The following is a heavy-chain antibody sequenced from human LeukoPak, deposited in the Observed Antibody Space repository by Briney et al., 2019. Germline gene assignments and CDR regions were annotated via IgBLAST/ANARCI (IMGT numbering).Heavy chain of an antibody. J-gene: IGHJ4*02. D-gene: IGHD3-9*01. CDR1: GFTFSSCG. CDR3: AKERVDWRYFDY. V-gene: IGHV3-30*18. Sequence: GGSLRLSCAASGFTFSSCGMHWVRQAPGKGLEWVAVISFDGSHTYYADSVKGRFTISRDNSKNTLYLQMNSLRAEDTAVYYCAKERVDWRYFDYWGQGTLVTVSS. CDR2: ISFDGSHT.